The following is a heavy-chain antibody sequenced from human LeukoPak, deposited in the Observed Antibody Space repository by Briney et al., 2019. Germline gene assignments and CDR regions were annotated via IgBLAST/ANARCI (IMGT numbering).Heavy chain of an antibody. CDR2: INHSGST. J-gene: IGHJ4*02. CDR1: GGSFSGYY. V-gene: IGHV4-34*01. CDR3: ATLWCTSHCCTRDY. D-gene: IGHD4/OR15-4a*01. Sequence: SETLSLTCAVYGGSFSGYYWSWIRQPPGKGLEWIGEINHSGSTNYNPSLKSRVTISVDTSKNQFSLKLSSVTAADTAVYYCATLWCTSHCCTRDYWGQGTLVTVSS.